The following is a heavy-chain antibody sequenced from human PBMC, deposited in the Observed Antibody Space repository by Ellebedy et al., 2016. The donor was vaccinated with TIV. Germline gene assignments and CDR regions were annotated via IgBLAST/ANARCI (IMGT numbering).Heavy chain of an antibody. CDR3: ARRYFDL. CDR1: GFTFSNYW. Sequence: GGSLRLSXAASGFTFSNYWMSWVRQAPGKGLEWVANIKQDGSEIYYVNSVKGRFTISRDNAKNSLYLQMNSLRAEDTAVYYCARRYFDLWGRGILVTVSS. CDR2: IKQDGSEI. V-gene: IGHV3-7*01. J-gene: IGHJ2*01.